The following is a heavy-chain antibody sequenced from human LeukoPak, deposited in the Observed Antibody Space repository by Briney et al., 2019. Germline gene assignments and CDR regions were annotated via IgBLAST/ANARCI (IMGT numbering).Heavy chain of an antibody. V-gene: IGHV1-2*02. CDR3: ARDGAARPEYDY. CDR2: INPNSGGA. CDR1: GYTFTGYY. D-gene: IGHD6-6*01. Sequence: SVKVSCKASGYTFTGYYMHWVRQAPGQGLEWMGWINPNSGGANYAQKFQGRVTMTRDTSISTAYMELSRLRSDDTAVYYCARDGAARPEYDYWGQGTLVTVSS. J-gene: IGHJ4*02.